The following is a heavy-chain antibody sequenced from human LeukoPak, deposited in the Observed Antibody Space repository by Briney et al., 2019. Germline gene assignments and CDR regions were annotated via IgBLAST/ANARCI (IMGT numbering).Heavy chain of an antibody. CDR3: ARGTTTPDY. Sequence: GGSLRLSCSASGFTFSSYAMHWVRQAPGKGLEWVAVISYDGSNKYYADSVKGRFTISRDNSKNTLYLQMNSLRAEDTAVYYCARGTTTPDYWGQEPWSPSPQ. V-gene: IGHV3-30-3*01. D-gene: IGHD1-26*01. CDR1: GFTFSSYA. CDR2: ISYDGSNK. J-gene: IGHJ4*01.